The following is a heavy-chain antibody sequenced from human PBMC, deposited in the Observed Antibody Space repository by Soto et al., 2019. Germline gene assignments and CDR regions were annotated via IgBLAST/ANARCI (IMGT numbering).Heavy chain of an antibody. J-gene: IGHJ4*02. Sequence: GSLRLSCAVSGFTFNNYWMSWVRQAPGKGLEWVANIKQDGSDKYYVDSLKGRFTISRDNAKNTLYLQMNSLRAEDTAVYYCVSGRYTSGWYPDYFDYWGQGTLVTVSS. CDR3: VSGRYTSGWYPDYFDY. CDR1: GFTFNNYW. CDR2: IKQDGSDK. D-gene: IGHD6-19*01. V-gene: IGHV3-7*03.